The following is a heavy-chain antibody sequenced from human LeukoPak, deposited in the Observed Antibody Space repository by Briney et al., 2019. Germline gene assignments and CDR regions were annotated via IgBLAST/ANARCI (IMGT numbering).Heavy chain of an antibody. CDR2: IYPGDSDT. D-gene: IGHD6-13*01. Sequence: GESLKTSCKGSGYSFTSYWIGWVRQMPGKGLEWMGIIYPGDSDTRYSPSFQGQVTISADKSISTAYLQWSSLKASDTAMYYCARSDSSSWYNMDVWGKGTTVTVSS. CDR1: GYSFTSYW. J-gene: IGHJ6*03. CDR3: ARSDSSSWYNMDV. V-gene: IGHV5-51*01.